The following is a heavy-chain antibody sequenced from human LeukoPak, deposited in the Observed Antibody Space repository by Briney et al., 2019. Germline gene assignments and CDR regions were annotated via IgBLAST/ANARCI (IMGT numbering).Heavy chain of an antibody. CDR2: MNPNSGNT. J-gene: IGHJ3*02. Sequence: ASVKVSCKASGSTFTSYDINWVRQATGQGLGWMGWMNPNSGNTGYAQKFQGRVTITRNTSISTAYMELSSLRSEDTAVYYCARVTKDDAFDIWGQGTMVTVSS. V-gene: IGHV1-8*03. CDR3: ARVTKDDAFDI. D-gene: IGHD1-1*01. CDR1: GSTFTSYD.